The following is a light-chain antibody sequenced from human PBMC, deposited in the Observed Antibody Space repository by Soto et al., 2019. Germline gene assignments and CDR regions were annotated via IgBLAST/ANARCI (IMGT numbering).Light chain of an antibody. CDR2: EVT. CDR1: SSEVGGCNY. CDR3: CSYAASNNSDVV. J-gene: IGLJ3*02. V-gene: IGLV2-8*01. Sequence: QSVLTQPPSASGSPGQSVTISGTGTSSEVGGCNYVSWYQQYPGRARKLLIYEVTKRPSGVPYRFSGSKSGNTASLTVSGLEAEDEADYCCCSYAASNNSDVVFGGGTTLTLL.